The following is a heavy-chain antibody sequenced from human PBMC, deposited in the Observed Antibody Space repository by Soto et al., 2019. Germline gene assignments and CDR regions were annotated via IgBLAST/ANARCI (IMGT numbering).Heavy chain of an antibody. CDR2: ISYDGSNK. CDR1: GFTFSSYS. D-gene: IGHD4-17*01. CDR3: AREDYGDYGYYYGMDV. V-gene: IGHV3-30-3*01. Sequence: PGGSLRLSCAASGFTFSSYSMHCVRQAPGKGLEWVSVISYDGSNKYYADSVKGRFTISRDNSKNTLYLQMNSLRAEDTAVYYCAREDYGDYGYYYGMDVWGQGTTVTVS. J-gene: IGHJ6*02.